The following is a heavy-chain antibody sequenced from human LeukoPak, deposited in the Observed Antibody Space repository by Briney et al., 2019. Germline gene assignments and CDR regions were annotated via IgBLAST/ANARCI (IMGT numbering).Heavy chain of an antibody. Sequence: GGSLRLSCAASGFTFSSYAVTWVRQAPGKGLEWVSTISDTGGNTYYADSVKGRFTISRDNSENTLYLQMNSLRAEDTAVYYCAKSRHSSGLRCFDLWGRGTLVTVSS. D-gene: IGHD6-19*01. CDR3: AKSRHSSGLRCFDL. CDR2: ISDTGGNT. V-gene: IGHV3-23*01. J-gene: IGHJ2*01. CDR1: GFTFSSYA.